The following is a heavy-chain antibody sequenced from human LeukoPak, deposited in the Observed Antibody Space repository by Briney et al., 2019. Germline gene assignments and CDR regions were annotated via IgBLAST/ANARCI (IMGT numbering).Heavy chain of an antibody. V-gene: IGHV3-7*02. CDR3: AGGAN. Sequence: GGSLRLCCEASGFRFSGYWLNWVRQAPGQGLEWVANINPDGSGKYYVDSVKGRFTISRDDAKNSLYLQMNSLRAEDTAVYYCAGGANWGQGTPVTVSS. J-gene: IGHJ4*02. CDR1: GFRFSGYW. CDR2: INPDGSGK.